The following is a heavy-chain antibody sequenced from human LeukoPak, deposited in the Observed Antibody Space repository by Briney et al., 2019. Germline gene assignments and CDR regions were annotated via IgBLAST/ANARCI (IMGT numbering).Heavy chain of an antibody. CDR3: AREAPVAAGSDAFDI. CDR1: GYTFTTYG. J-gene: IGHJ3*02. CDR2: ISPYNGNT. V-gene: IGHV1-18*01. D-gene: IGHD6-19*01. Sequence: ASMKVSCKPSGYTFTTYGISWMRQAPGQGLEWMGWISPYNGNTKYAQKLQGRVTMTTDTSTNTAYMELRSLRSDDTAVYYCAREAPVAAGSDAFDIWGQGTMVTVSS.